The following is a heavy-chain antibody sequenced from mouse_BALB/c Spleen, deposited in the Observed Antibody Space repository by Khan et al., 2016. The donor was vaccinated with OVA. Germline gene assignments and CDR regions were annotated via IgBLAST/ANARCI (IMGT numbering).Heavy chain of an antibody. Sequence: GERVGSGGGLVQPGGSLKLSCAASGFTFSGYGMSWVRQTPDKRLELVATINSIGGTSYYPDSVKGRFTISRDNAQKSLHLQMSSLKSEDTAIYYWARVYYSYDEGYWYFGVWGGGTTVTVSS. CDR2: INSIGGTS. D-gene: IGHD2-12*01. CDR1: GFTFSGYG. J-gene: IGHJ1*01. V-gene: IGHV5-6-3*01. CDR3: ARVYYSYDEGYWYFGV.